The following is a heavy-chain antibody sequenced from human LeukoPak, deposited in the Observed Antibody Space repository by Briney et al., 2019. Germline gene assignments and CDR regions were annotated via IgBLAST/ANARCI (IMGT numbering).Heavy chain of an antibody. V-gene: IGHV4-59*01. CDR1: GGSISNKY. CDR2: IYYSGST. Sequence: PSETLSLTCTVSGGSISNKYWSWIRQPPGKGLEWIGYIYYSGSTNYNPSLKSRVTISVDTSKNQFSLKLSSVTAADTAVYYCARVEEGYGSGRRENYYYYYMDVWGKGTTVTISS. D-gene: IGHD3-10*01. J-gene: IGHJ6*03. CDR3: ARVEEGYGSGRRENYYYYYMDV.